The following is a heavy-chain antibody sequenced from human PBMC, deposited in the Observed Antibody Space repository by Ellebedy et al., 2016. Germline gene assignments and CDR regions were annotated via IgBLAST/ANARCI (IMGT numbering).Heavy chain of an antibody. Sequence: GGSLRLSXAASGFTFSDYYMTWVCQAPGRRLEWVSYIGLSGDAIFYADSVVGRFTISRDNTKSSLYLQMNSLRADDTAVYYCAGQLPAEPFDIWGQGTVVTVSS. CDR3: AGQLPAEPFDI. D-gene: IGHD1-1*01. CDR2: IGLSGDAI. J-gene: IGHJ3*02. V-gene: IGHV3-11*01. CDR1: GFTFSDYY.